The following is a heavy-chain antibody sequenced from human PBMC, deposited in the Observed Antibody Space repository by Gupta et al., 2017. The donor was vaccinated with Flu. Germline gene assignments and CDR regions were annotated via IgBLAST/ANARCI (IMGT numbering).Heavy chain of an antibody. CDR3: AISRTKYSGYEIPFLDY. CDR2: IYYSGST. D-gene: IGHD5-12*01. J-gene: IGHJ4*02. V-gene: IGHV4-31*03. CDR1: GGSISSGGYY. Sequence: QVQLQESGPGLVKPSQTLSLTCTVSGGSISSGGYYWSWIRQHPGKGLEWIGYIYYSGSTYYNPSLKSRVTISVDTSKNQFSLKLSSVTAADTAVYYCAISRTKYSGYEIPFLDYWGQGTLVTVSS.